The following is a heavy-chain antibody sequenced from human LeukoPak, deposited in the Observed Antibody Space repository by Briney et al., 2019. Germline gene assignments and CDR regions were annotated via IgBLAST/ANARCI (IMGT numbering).Heavy chain of an antibody. CDR3: ARVHCSSTSCHGYYGMDV. CDR2: IWYDGSNK. D-gene: IGHD2-2*01. J-gene: IGHJ6*04. V-gene: IGHV3-33*08. CDR1: GFTFSSYA. Sequence: GGSLRLSCAASGFTFSSYAMHRVRQAPGKGLEWVAVIWYDGSNKYYADSVKGRFTISRDNSKNTLYLQMNSLRAEDTAVYYCARVHCSSTSCHGYYGMDVWGKGTTVTVSS.